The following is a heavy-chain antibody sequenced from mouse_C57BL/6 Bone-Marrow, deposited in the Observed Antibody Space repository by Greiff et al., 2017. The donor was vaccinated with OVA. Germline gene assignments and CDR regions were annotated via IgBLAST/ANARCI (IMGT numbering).Heavy chain of an antibody. Sequence: EVQRVESGPELVKPGASVKIPCKASGYTFTDYNMDWVKQSHGKSLEWIGDINPNNGGTIYNQKFKGKATLTVDKSSSTAYMELRSLTSEDTAVYYCARRGVYDRAWFAYWGQGTLVTVSA. D-gene: IGHD2-12*01. CDR1: GYTFTDYN. V-gene: IGHV1-18*01. CDR3: ARRGVYDRAWFAY. CDR2: INPNNGGT. J-gene: IGHJ3*01.